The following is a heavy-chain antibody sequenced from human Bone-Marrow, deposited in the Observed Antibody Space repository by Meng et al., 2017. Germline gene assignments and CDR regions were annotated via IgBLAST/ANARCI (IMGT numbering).Heavy chain of an antibody. CDR1: GGSISSYY. D-gene: IGHD3-22*01. CDR3: ARTTYYYDSSGYYVYYYDS. V-gene: IGHV4-59*01. Sequence: SETLSLTCTVSGGSISSYYWSWIRKPPGKGLEWIGYIYYSGSTNYNPSLKSRVTISVDASKNQFSLKLSSVTAADTAVYYCARTTYYYDSSGYYVYYYDSSGQGTRGT. J-gene: IGHJ4*02. CDR2: IYYSGST.